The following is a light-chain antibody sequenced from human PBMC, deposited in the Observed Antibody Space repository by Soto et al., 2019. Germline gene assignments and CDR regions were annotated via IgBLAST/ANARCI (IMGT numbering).Light chain of an antibody. J-gene: IGKJ2*01. CDR1: QIISSN. CDR2: DAS. Sequence: EIVMTQSPATLSVSPGERATLSCRASQIISSNLAWFRQKPGQAPRLFMYDASTRATGIPDRFSGSGSGTDFTLTISSLQSEDFAVYYCQQYDNWAYTFGQGTRLENK. V-gene: IGKV3-15*01. CDR3: QQYDNWAYT.